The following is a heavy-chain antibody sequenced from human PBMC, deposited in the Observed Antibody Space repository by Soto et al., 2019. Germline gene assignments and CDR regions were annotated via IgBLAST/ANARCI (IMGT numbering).Heavy chain of an antibody. V-gene: IGHV3-15*01. CDR3: TTPVAGTHAFDY. CDR1: GFTFSNAW. CDR2: IKSKTDGGTT. J-gene: IGHJ4*02. D-gene: IGHD6-19*01. Sequence: EVQLVESGGGLVKPGGSLRLSCTASGFTFSNAWMIWVRQAPGKGLEWVGRIKSKTDGGTTDYAAPVKGRFTISRDDSKNTLYLQMNSLKTEDTAVYYCTTPVAGTHAFDYWGQGTLVTVSS.